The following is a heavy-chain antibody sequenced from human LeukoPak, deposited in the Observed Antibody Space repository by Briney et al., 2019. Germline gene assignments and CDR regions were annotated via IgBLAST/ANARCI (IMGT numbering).Heavy chain of an antibody. CDR3: AKAYDFWSGYSPN. V-gene: IGHV3-23*01. CDR2: ISGSGGST. CDR1: GFTFSSYA. Sequence: GGSLRLSCAASGFTFSSYAMSWVRQAPGKGREWVSAISGSGGSTYYADSVKGRFTISRDNSKNTLYLQMNSLRAEDTAVYYCAKAYDFWSGYSPNWGQGALVTVSS. J-gene: IGHJ4*02. D-gene: IGHD3-3*01.